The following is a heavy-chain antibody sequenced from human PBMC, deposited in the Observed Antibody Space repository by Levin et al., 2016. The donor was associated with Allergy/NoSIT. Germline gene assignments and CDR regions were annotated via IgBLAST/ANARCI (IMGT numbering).Heavy chain of an antibody. CDR2: ITNSSDTI. CDR1: GFIFSYLS. Sequence: GESLKISCAASGFIFSYLSMNWVRQAPGKGLEWVSYITNSSDTIYYADSVKGRFTISRDNAKNSLNLQMNSLRAEDTAVYYCVKRGADGYFDLWGRGTLVTVSS. V-gene: IGHV3-48*01. CDR3: VKRGADGYFDL. J-gene: IGHJ2*01.